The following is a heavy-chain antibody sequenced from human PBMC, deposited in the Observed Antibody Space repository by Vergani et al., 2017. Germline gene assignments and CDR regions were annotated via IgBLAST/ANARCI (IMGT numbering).Heavy chain of an antibody. CDR2: ISGRSNYI. CDR1: GFSFSTYS. Sequence: EVQLQESGGGLVKPGGSLRVSCAASGFSFSTYSINWVRQAPGKGLEWVSSISGRSNYIYYADSLKGRFTISRDNSKNSVYLQMNSLRAEDTAIYYCARKKYYDSKDYYQVEPFDYGGQGTLVTVSS. CDR3: ARKKYYDSKDYYQVEPFDY. V-gene: IGHV3-21*06. D-gene: IGHD3-22*01. J-gene: IGHJ4*02.